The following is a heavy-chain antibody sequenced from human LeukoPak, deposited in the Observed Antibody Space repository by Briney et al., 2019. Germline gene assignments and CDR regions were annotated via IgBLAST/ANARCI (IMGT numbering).Heavy chain of an antibody. J-gene: IGHJ6*03. CDR1: GFTVSSNY. D-gene: IGHD3-22*01. Sequence: QPGGSLRLSCAASGFTVSSNYMSWVRQAPGKGLEWVSVIYSGGSTYYADSVKGRFTISRDNSKNTLYLQMNSLRAEDTAVYYCARFYDSSGYYYYYYMDVWGKGTTVTISS. CDR3: ARFYDSSGYYYYYYMDV. V-gene: IGHV3-53*01. CDR2: IYSGGST.